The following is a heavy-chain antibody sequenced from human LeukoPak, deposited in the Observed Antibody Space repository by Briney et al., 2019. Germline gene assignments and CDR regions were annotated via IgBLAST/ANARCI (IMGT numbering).Heavy chain of an antibody. CDR2: MNPNNGNT. Sequence: ASVKVSCKASGYTFTSYDINWVRQATGQGLEWMGWMNPNNGNTGYAQKFQGRVTMTRSTSISTAYMELSSLRSEDTAVYYCATIATSSNHPLYYYGMDVWGQGTTVTVSS. D-gene: IGHD6-13*01. CDR1: GYTFTSYD. J-gene: IGHJ6*02. CDR3: ATIATSSNHPLYYYGMDV. V-gene: IGHV1-8*01.